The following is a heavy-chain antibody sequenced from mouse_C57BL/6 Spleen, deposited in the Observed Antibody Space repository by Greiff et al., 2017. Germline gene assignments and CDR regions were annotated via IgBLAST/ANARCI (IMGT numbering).Heavy chain of an antibody. Sequence: QVQLQQSGPELVKPGASVKISCKASGYSFTSYYIHWVKQRPGQGLEWIGWIYPGSGNTKYNEKFKGKATLTADTSSSTAYMQLSSLTSEDSAVYYCARRAQASWFAYWGQGTLVTVSA. V-gene: IGHV1-66*01. CDR1: GYSFTSYY. CDR3: ARRAQASWFAY. D-gene: IGHD3-2*02. J-gene: IGHJ3*01. CDR2: IYPGSGNT.